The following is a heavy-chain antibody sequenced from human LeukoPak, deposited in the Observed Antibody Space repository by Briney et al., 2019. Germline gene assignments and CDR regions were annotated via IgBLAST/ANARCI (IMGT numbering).Heavy chain of an antibody. CDR3: ARQGEQWLVRIFDY. J-gene: IGHJ4*02. V-gene: IGHV4-59*08. CDR2: IYYSGST. D-gene: IGHD6-19*01. CDR1: GGSISSYY. Sequence: NPSETLSLTCTVSGGSISSYYWSWVRQPPGKGLEWIGYIYYSGSTNYNPSLKSRVTISVDTSKNQFSLKLSSVTAADTAVYYCARQGEQWLVRIFDYWGQGTLVTVSS.